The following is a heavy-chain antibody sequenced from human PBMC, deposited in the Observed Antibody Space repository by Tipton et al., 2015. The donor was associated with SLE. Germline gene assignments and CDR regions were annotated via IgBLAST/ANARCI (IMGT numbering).Heavy chain of an antibody. CDR2: ITSSSTTI. Sequence: GSLRLSCAAPGFTFSNYAMHWVRQAPGKGLEWISYITSSSTTIYYADSVKGRFTISRDNAKNSLYLQMDSLRVEDTAIYYCAREQNWGGGIDYWGPGTLVTVSS. CDR3: AREQNWGGGIDY. D-gene: IGHD3-16*01. V-gene: IGHV3-48*04. J-gene: IGHJ4*02. CDR1: GFTFSNYA.